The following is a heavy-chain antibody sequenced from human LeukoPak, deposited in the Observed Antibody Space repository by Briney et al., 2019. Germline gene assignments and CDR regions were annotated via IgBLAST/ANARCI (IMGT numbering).Heavy chain of an antibody. CDR3: ARYSGGYLRRSFDY. V-gene: IGHV1-2*02. CDR1: GYTFTGYY. CDR2: INPNSGGT. Sequence: ASVKVSCKASGYTFTGYYMHWVRQAPGQGLEWMGWINPNSGGTNYAQKFQGRVTMTRDTSISTAYMELSRLRSDDTAVYYCARYSGGYLRRSFDYWGQGTLVTVSS. J-gene: IGHJ4*02. D-gene: IGHD3-22*01.